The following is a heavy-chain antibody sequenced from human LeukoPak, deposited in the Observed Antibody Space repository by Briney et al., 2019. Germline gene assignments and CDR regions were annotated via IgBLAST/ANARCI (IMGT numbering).Heavy chain of an antibody. CDR3: ARAPIFGVDANWFDP. J-gene: IGHJ5*02. V-gene: IGHV3-11*04. CDR2: ISSSGSTI. CDR1: GFTFSDYY. D-gene: IGHD3-3*01. Sequence: GGSLRLSCAASGFTFSDYYMSWIRQAPGKGLEWVSYISSSGSTIYYADSVKGRFTISRDNAKNSLYLQMNSLRAEDTAVYYCARAPIFGVDANWFDPWGQGTLVTVSS.